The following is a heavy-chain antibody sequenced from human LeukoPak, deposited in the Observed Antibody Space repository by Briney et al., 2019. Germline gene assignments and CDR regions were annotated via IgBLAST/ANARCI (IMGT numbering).Heavy chain of an antibody. V-gene: IGHV4-59*01. J-gene: IGHJ4*02. CDR1: GGSISSYY. Sequence: PSQTLSLTCTVSGGSISSYYWSWVRQPPGKGLEWIGYIYYRGSTNYNPSLKSRVTISVDTPKNQFSLNLSSVTAADTAVYYCARDLWYYYDSSGIPFWGQGTLVTVSS. CDR2: IYYRGST. D-gene: IGHD3-22*01. CDR3: ARDLWYYYDSSGIPF.